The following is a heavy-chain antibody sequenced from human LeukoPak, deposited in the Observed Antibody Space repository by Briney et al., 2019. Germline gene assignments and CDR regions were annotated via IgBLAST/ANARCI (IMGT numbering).Heavy chain of an antibody. V-gene: IGHV3-23*01. CDR3: AKEGGTMVRGVITPIDY. CDR1: GFTFSSYA. Sequence: GGSLRLSCAASGFTFSSYAMSWVRQAPGKGLEWVSAISGSGGSTYYADSVKGRFAISRDNSKNTLYLQMNSLRAEDTAVYYCAKEGGTMVRGVITPIDYWGQGTLVTVSS. CDR2: ISGSGGST. D-gene: IGHD3-10*01. J-gene: IGHJ4*02.